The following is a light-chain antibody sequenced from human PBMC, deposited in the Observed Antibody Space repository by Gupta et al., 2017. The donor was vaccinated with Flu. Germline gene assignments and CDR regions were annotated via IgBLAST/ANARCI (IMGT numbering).Light chain of an antibody. Sequence: TISCTGTSSDIGDYDLVSWYQQYSGKAPKLMIYEVNERPAGVSNRFSGSKSGNTISLTISGLQPEDEADYYCCSYAGTKLYWIFGGGTRLTVL. J-gene: IGLJ2*01. CDR1: SSDIGDYDL. CDR3: CSYAGTKLYWI. V-gene: IGLV2-23*02. CDR2: EVN.